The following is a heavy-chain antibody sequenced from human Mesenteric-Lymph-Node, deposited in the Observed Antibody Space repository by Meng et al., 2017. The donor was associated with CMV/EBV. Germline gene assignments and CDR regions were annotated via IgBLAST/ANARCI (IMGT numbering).Heavy chain of an antibody. CDR1: GFTVSSNY. CDR3: AIFGVVITDLNWFDP. J-gene: IGHJ5*02. D-gene: IGHD3-3*02. CDR2: ISGSGGST. Sequence: GESLKISCAASGFTVSSNYMSWVRQAPGKGLEWVSAISGSGGSTYYADSVKGRFTISRDNSKNTLYLQMNSLRAEDTAVYYCAIFGVVITDLNWFDPWGQGTLVTVSS. V-gene: IGHV3-23*01.